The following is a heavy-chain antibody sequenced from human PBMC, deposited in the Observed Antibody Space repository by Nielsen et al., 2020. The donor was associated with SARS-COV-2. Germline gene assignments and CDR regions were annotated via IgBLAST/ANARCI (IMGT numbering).Heavy chain of an antibody. D-gene: IGHD5-18*01. Sequence: SETLSLTCAVHVGSFSGYYWSWVRQPPGKGLEWIGEVDHTGRTNNNPSLQSRVTMSVDTSKNQFSLTLSSVTAADTAVYYCARFPVDTALVHDYWGQGALVTVSS. CDR2: VDHTGRT. J-gene: IGHJ4*02. CDR3: ARFPVDTALVHDY. V-gene: IGHV4-34*01. CDR1: VGSFSGYY.